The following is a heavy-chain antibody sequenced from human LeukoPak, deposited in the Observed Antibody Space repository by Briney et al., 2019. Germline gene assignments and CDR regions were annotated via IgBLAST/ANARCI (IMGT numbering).Heavy chain of an antibody. V-gene: IGHV4-4*02. D-gene: IGHD3-10*02. CDR2: IYHSGST. CDR3: ARDRGTAMVGEGFYSDH. Sequence: SGTLSLTCAVSGGSISSSNWWSWVRQPPGKGLEWIGEIYHSGSTNYNPSLKSRVTISVDKSKNQFSLKLTSMTAADTAVYYCARDRGTAMVGEGFYSDHWGQGTLVTVSS. CDR1: GGSISSSNW. J-gene: IGHJ4*02.